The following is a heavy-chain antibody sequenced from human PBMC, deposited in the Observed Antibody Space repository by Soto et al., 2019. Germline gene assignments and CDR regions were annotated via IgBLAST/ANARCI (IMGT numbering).Heavy chain of an antibody. Sequence: QVQLQESGPGLVKPSQTLSLTCTVSGGSIRSGGYYWSWIRQHPGKGLEWIGYFYYSGNTYYNPSLKSRLTISGETSKNQFSLNLSSVTAADTAVYYCARAMGAINYFDYWGQGTLVTVSS. CDR3: ARAMGAINYFDY. J-gene: IGHJ4*02. CDR1: GGSIRSGGYY. V-gene: IGHV4-31*03. CDR2: FYYSGNT. D-gene: IGHD1-26*01.